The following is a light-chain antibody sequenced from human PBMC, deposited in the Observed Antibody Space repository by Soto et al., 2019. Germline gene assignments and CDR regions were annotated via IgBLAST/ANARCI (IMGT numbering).Light chain of an antibody. V-gene: IGLV1-44*01. CDR3: AAWDDSLNGYV. CDR2: TND. J-gene: IGLJ1*01. CDR1: GSNIGSNT. Sequence: QSVLTQPPSASGTPGQRVTISCSGSGSNIGSNTVNWYQHLPGTAPKVLINTNDQRPSGVPDRFSGSKSGTSASLAISGLQSDDEADYYCAAWDDSLNGYVFGTGTKVTVL.